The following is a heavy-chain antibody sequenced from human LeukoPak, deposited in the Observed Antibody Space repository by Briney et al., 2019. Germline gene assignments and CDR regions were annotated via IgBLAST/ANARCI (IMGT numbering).Heavy chain of an antibody. J-gene: IGHJ3*02. CDR2: ISGSGGST. V-gene: IGHV3-23*01. CDR3: AKLSQSTVTIPGAFDI. D-gene: IGHD4-17*01. Sequence: GGSLRLSCAASGFTFSSYAMTWVRQAPGKGLEWVSAISGSGGSTYYADSVKGRFTISRDNSKNTLHLQMNSLRAEDTALYYCAKLSQSTVTIPGAFDIWGQGTMVTVSS. CDR1: GFTFSSYA.